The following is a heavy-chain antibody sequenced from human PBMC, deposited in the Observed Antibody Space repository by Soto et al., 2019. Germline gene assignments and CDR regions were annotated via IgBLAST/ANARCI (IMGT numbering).Heavy chain of an antibody. CDR2: IYYSGST. D-gene: IGHD6-19*01. V-gene: IGHV4-59*01. CDR1: GGSISSYY. CDR3: ARDGRYASGWLVTDY. J-gene: IGHJ4*02. Sequence: SETLSLTCTVSGGSISSYYWSWIRQPPGKGLEWIGYIYYSGSTNYNPSLKSRVTISVDTSKNQFSLKLSSVTAADTAVYYCARDGRYASGWLVTDYWGQGTLVTVS.